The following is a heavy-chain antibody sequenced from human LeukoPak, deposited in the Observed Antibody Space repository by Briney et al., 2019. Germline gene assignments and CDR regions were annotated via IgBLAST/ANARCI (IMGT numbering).Heavy chain of an antibody. CDR1: GGSFSGYY. V-gene: IGHV4-34*01. D-gene: IGHD3-3*01. Sequence: PSETLSLTCAVYGGSFSGYYWSWIRQPPGKGLEWIGEINHSGSTNYNPSLKSRVTISVDTSKNQFSLKLSSVTAADTAVYYCARGGYDFWSGYRRFDPWGQGTPVTVSS. J-gene: IGHJ5*02. CDR3: ARGGYDFWSGYRRFDP. CDR2: INHSGST.